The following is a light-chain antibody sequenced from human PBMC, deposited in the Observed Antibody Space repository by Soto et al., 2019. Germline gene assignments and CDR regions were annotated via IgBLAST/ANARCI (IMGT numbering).Light chain of an antibody. CDR1: SSDVGAHNF. CDR3: SSYAGSNNYV. Sequence: QSVLTQPPSAYGSPGQSVTISCPGTSSDVGAHNFVSWHQQHPGKAPKLMVYEVSKRPSGAPDRFSGSKSGNTASLTVSGLQAEDEADYYCSSYAGSNNYVFGTGTKVTVL. J-gene: IGLJ1*01. V-gene: IGLV2-8*01. CDR2: EVS.